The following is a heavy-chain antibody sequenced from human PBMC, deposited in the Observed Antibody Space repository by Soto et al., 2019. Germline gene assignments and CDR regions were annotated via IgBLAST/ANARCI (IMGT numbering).Heavy chain of an antibody. D-gene: IGHD5-12*01. CDR3: ASLLRGYGGTGDY. CDR2: IISIFGTA. Sequence: QVQLVQSGAEVKKPGSSVKVSCKASGGTFSSSAISWVRQAPGQGLEWMGGIISIFGTANYAQKYQGRVTITADEATSTAYMQLSSLRSEDTAVYYCASLLRGYGGTGDYWGQGTLVTVSS. J-gene: IGHJ4*02. CDR1: GGTFSSSA. V-gene: IGHV1-69*12.